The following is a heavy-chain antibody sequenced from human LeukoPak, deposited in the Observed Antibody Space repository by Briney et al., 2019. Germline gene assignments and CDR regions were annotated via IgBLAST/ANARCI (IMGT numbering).Heavy chain of an antibody. D-gene: IGHD1-26*01. Sequence: PGGSLRLSCAASGFTFGDYAMHWVRQVPGKGLEWVSGISWNSGSIGYADSVKGRFTISRDNTKNSLYLQMNSLRAEDTAVYYCARAEYSGSYPLWYWGQGTLVTVSS. CDR1: GFTFGDYA. J-gene: IGHJ4*02. V-gene: IGHV3-9*01. CDR3: ARAEYSGSYPLWY. CDR2: ISWNSGSI.